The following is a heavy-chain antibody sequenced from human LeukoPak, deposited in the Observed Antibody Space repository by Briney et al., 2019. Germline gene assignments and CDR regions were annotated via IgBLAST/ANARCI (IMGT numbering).Heavy chain of an antibody. J-gene: IGHJ5*02. CDR2: IYYSGST. D-gene: IGHD3-10*01. CDR1: GGSISSYY. V-gene: IGHV4-59*08. CDR3: ARHGITMVRGVIRATGDWFDP. Sequence: SETLSLTCTVSGGSISSYYWSWIRRPPGKGLEWIGYIYYSGSTNYNPSLKSRVTISVDTSKNQFSLKLSSVTAADAAVYYCARHGITMVRGVIRATGDWFDPWGQGTLVTVSS.